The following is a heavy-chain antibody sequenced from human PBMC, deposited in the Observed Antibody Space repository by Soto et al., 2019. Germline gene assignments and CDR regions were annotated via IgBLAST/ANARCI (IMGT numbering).Heavy chain of an antibody. CDR1: GYTLTELS. CDR3: ARGRYDSSGYYYYYFDY. Sequence: ASVKVSCKVSGYTLTELSMHWVRQAPGKGLEWMGGFDPEDGETIYAQKFQDRVTLTRDTSTSTVYMELSSLRSEDTAVFYCARGRYDSSGYYYYYFDYWGQGTLVTVSS. CDR2: FDPEDGET. D-gene: IGHD3-22*01. J-gene: IGHJ4*02. V-gene: IGHV1-24*01.